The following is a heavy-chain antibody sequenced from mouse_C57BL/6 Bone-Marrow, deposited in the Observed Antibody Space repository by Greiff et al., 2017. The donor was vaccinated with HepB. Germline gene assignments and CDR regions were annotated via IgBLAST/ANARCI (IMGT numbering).Heavy chain of an antibody. D-gene: IGHD1-1*01. CDR1: GYTFTSYW. CDR3: ARGNYYGSSAGFAY. CDR2: IDPSDSYT. V-gene: IGHV1-50*01. Sequence: QVQLQQSGAELVKPGASVKLSCKASGYTFTSYWMQWVKQRPGQGLEWIGEIDPSDSYTNYNQKFKGKATLTVDTSSSTAYMQLSSLTSEDSAVYYCARGNYYGSSAGFAYWGQGTLVTVSA. J-gene: IGHJ3*01.